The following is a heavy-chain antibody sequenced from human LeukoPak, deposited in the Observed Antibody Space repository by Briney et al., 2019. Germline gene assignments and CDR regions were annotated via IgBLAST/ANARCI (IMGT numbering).Heavy chain of an antibody. CDR3: ARDGFLGPVIAYLDY. V-gene: IGHV3-74*01. CDR1: GFTFSRYA. Sequence: GGSLRLSCAASGFTFSRYAMHWVRQAPGKGLVWVSRVKSDGSSTSYADSVKGRFTISRDNARNTLYLQMNSLRAEDTAVYYCARDGFLGPVIAYLDYWGQGTPVTVSS. CDR2: VKSDGSST. D-gene: IGHD2-21*01. J-gene: IGHJ4*02.